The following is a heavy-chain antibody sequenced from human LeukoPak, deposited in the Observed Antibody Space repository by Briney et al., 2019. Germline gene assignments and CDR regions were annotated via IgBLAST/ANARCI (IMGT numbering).Heavy chain of an antibody. CDR1: GYTFTSYY. D-gene: IGHD6-13*01. CDR2: INPSGGST. V-gene: IGHV1-46*01. Sequence: ASVKVSCKASGYTFTSYYMHWVRQAPGQGLEWMGIINPSGGSTSYAQKFQGRVTMTRDTSTSTVYMELRSLRSEDTAVYYCARIAAAGRMDVWGQGTTVTVSS. J-gene: IGHJ6*02. CDR3: ARIAAAGRMDV.